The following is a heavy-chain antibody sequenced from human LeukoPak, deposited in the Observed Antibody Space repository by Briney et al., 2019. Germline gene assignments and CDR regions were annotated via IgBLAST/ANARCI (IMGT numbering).Heavy chain of an antibody. J-gene: IGHJ4*02. D-gene: IGHD3-16*01. CDR2: IHSDGSST. CDR1: GFTFSSTW. CDR3: VRDRYYVPDY. Sequence: GGSLRLSCAASGFTFSSTWMHWFRQAPGKGPVWVSRIHSDGSSTIYADSVKGRFTISRDNARNTLYLQMNSLRAEDTAVYYCVRDRYYVPDYSGQGTLVTVSS. V-gene: IGHV3-74*01.